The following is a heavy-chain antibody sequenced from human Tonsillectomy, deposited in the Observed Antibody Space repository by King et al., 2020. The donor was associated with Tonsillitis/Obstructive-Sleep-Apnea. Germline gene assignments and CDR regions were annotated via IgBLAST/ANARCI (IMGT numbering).Heavy chain of an antibody. V-gene: IGHV3-53*01. Sequence: QLVQSGGGFIQPGGSLRLSCAASGFIVNSDYMSWVRQAPGKGLEWVSVIYSGGSENYADSVKGRFTLSRDNSKNTLYLPINSLRAEDTAVYYCARATGYDFFPFESWGQGTLVTVSS. CDR2: IYSGGSE. J-gene: IGHJ4*02. CDR3: ARATGYDFFPFES. CDR1: GFIVNSDY. D-gene: IGHD3-3*01.